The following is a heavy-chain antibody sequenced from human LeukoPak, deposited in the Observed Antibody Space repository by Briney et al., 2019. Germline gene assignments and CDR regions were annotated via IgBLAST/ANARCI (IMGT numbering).Heavy chain of an antibody. D-gene: IGHD3-3*01. CDR3: ARDSSGLRFLEWLPMDGMDV. CDR2: INSDGSST. J-gene: IGHJ6*02. CDR1: GFTFSSYE. V-gene: IGHV3-74*01. Sequence: GGSLRLSCAASGFTFSSYEMNWVRQAPGKGLVWVSRINSDGSSTSYADSVKGRFTISRDNAKNTLYLQMNSLRAEDTAVYYCARDSSGLRFLEWLPMDGMDVWGQGTTVTVSS.